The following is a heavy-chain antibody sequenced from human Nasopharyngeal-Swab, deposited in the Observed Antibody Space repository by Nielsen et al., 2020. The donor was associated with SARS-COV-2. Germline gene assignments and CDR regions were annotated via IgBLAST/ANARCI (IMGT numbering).Heavy chain of an antibody. D-gene: IGHD3-9*01. CDR3: ARDDYDILTGYYTGGIY. V-gene: IGHV1-46*01. Sequence: WVRQAPGQGLEWMGIINPSGGSTSYAQKFQGRVTMTRDTSTSTVYMELSSLRSEDTAVYYCARDDYDILTGYYTGGIYWGQGTLVTVSS. J-gene: IGHJ4*02. CDR2: INPSGGST.